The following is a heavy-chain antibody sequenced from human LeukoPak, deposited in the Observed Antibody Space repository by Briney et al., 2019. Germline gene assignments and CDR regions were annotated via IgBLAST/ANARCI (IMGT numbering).Heavy chain of an antibody. Sequence: GGSLRLSCAAPAFTSNTYWMHWVRQVPGKGLVWVSRMDFYGSTTDYADSVKGRFTISRDNAKNTLYLQMSSLRAEDTAVYYCARANNFDYWGQGTLVTVSS. CDR2: MDFYGSTT. J-gene: IGHJ4*02. CDR3: ARANNFDY. CDR1: AFTSNTYW. D-gene: IGHD4/OR15-4a*01. V-gene: IGHV3-74*01.